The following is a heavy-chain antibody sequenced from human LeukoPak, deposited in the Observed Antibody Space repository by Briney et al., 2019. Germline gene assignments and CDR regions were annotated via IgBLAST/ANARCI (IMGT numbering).Heavy chain of an antibody. CDR3: ARTYGSGKGDFDY. Sequence: GASLKISCQGSGYRFTSYWIGWVRQMPGKGLEWMGIIYPGDSNTIYSPSFQGRVTISADKSISTAYLQWSSLKASDTAMYYCARTYGSGKGDFDYWGQGTLVTVSS. D-gene: IGHD3-10*01. CDR1: GYRFTSYW. J-gene: IGHJ4*02. CDR2: IYPGDSNT. V-gene: IGHV5-51*01.